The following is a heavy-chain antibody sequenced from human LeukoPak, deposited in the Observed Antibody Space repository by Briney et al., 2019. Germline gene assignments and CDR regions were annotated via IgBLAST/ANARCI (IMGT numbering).Heavy chain of an antibody. J-gene: IGHJ4*02. CDR3: ATNRYGYNNYFEY. D-gene: IGHD5-24*01. V-gene: IGHV3-23*01. CDR2: FITVSA. Sequence: GGSLRLSCVVSGFTFSSSAMSWVRQPPAKGLEWVSAFITVSALYRNSVKGRFTISRDISKSTMYLEMDSLRVEDTAVYYCATNRYGYNNYFEYWGQGTLVTVS. CDR1: GFTFSSSA.